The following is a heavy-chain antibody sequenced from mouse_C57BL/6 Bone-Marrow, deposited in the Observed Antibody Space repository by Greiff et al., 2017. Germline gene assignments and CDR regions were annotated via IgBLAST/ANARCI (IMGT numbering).Heavy chain of an antibody. CDR3: ARWGFITTVVATDFDY. CDR1: GYTFTSYW. J-gene: IGHJ2*01. D-gene: IGHD1-1*01. Sequence: QVQLQQPGAELVKPGASVKLSCKASGYTFTSYWMHWVKQRPGRGLEWIGRIDPNSGGTKYNEKFKSKATLTVDKPSSTAYMQLSSLTSEDSAVYYCARWGFITTVVATDFDYWGQGTTLTVSS. V-gene: IGHV1-72*01. CDR2: IDPNSGGT.